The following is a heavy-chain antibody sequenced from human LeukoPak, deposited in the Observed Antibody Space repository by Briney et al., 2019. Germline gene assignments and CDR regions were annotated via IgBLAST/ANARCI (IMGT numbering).Heavy chain of an antibody. J-gene: IGHJ5*02. CDR3: ARGQQLVHSDWFDH. CDR2: ISAYNGNT. CDR1: GYTFTNYG. Sequence: ASVTDSFKASGYTFTNYGISWVRQAPGQGLEWMGWISAYNGNTNYAQKLQGRVTITTDTSTSTAYMELRSLRSDDTAVYYCARGQQLVHSDWFDHWGQGTLVTVSS. V-gene: IGHV1-18*01. D-gene: IGHD6-13*01.